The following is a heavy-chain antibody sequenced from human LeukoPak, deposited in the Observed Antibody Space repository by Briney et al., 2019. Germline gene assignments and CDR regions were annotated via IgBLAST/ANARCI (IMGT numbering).Heavy chain of an antibody. D-gene: IGHD3-16*02. Sequence: GGSLRLSCAASGFTFSSYSMNWVRQAPGKGLEWVSSISSSSSYIYYADSVKGRFTISRDNAKNLLYLQMNSLRAEDTAVYYCARDMHSSSYDYIWGSYRSIDYWGQGTLVTVSS. CDR1: GFTFSSYS. V-gene: IGHV3-21*01. CDR3: ARDMHSSSYDYIWGSYRSIDY. CDR2: ISSSSSYI. J-gene: IGHJ4*02.